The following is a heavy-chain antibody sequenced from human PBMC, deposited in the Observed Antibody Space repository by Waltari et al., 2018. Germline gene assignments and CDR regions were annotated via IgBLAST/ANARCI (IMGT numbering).Heavy chain of an antibody. D-gene: IGHD2-21*01. CDR2: ISWNSGSI. V-gene: IGHV3-9*01. J-gene: IGHJ4*02. CDR3: AKDNGEMATYCDY. CDR1: GFTFDDYA. Sequence: EVQLVESGGGLVQPGRSLRLSCAASGFTFDDYAMHWVRQAPGKGLEWVSGISWNSGSIGYADSVKGRFTIARDNAKNSLYLQMNSLRAEDTALYYCAKDNGEMATYCDYWGQGTLVTVSS.